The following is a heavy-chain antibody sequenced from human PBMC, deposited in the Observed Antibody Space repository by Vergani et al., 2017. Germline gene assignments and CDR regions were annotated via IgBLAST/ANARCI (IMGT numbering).Heavy chain of an antibody. J-gene: IGHJ4*02. D-gene: IGHD6-19*01. CDR3: AKDMGLDVGSGWPFDY. CDR1: GGTFSSYA. V-gene: IGHV1-69*12. Sequence: QVQLVQSGAEVKKPGSSVKVSCKASGGTFSSYAISWVRQAPGQGLEWMGGIIPIFGTANYGQKFQGRVTITADESTSTAYMELSSLRSEDTAVYYCAKDMGLDVGSGWPFDYWGQGTLVTVSS. CDR2: IIPIFGTA.